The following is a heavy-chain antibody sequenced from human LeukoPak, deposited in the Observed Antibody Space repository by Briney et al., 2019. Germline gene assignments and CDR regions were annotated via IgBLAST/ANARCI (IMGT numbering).Heavy chain of an antibody. J-gene: IGHJ4*02. CDR1: GFTFTDVY. Sequence: GGSLRLSCAVSGFTFTDVYMSWIRQSPGKGLEWLAYISPNSADISYADSVKGRFTISRDNAKNSLYLQMNSLKAEDTAVYYCARDQDWNDRGGLDYWGQGTLVTVSS. CDR3: ARDQDWNDRGGLDY. CDR2: ISPNSADI. D-gene: IGHD1-1*01. V-gene: IGHV3-11*04.